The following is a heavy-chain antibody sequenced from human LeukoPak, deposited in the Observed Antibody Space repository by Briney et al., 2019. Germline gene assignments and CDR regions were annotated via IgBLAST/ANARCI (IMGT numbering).Heavy chain of an antibody. CDR3: ARSPGYYFDY. V-gene: IGHV4-59*01. CDR1: GGSISSYY. CDR2: MYYSGIT. D-gene: IGHD1-1*01. J-gene: IGHJ4*02. Sequence: SETLSLTCTVPGGSISSYYWSWIRQPPGKGLEWIAYMYYSGITNYNPSLKSRVTISIGTSKNQFSLKLSSVTAADTAVYYCARSPGYYFDYWGQGTLVTVSS.